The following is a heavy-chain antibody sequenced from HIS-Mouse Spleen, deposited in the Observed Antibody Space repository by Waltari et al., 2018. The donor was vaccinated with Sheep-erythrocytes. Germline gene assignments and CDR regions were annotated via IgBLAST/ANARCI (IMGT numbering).Heavy chain of an antibody. Sequence: QVQLVESGGGVVQPGRSLRLSCAASGFTFSSYAMHWVCQAPGKGLEWVAVISYDGSNKYYADSVKGRFTISRDNSKNTLYLQMNSLRAEDTAVYYCARDGDPDYWYFDLWGRGTLVTVSS. D-gene: IGHD7-27*01. CDR1: GFTFSSYA. CDR3: ARDGDPDYWYFDL. CDR2: ISYDGSNK. J-gene: IGHJ2*01. V-gene: IGHV3-30*04.